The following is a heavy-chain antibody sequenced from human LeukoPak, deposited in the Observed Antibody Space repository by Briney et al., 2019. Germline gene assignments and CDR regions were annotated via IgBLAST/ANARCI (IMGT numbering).Heavy chain of an antibody. CDR1: GFTFSSYE. CDR3: ARAVVVVVAANYYYYYMDV. D-gene: IGHD2-15*01. CDR2: ISSSGSTI. Sequence: GGSLRLSCAASGFTFSSYEMNWVRQAPGKGLEWVSYISSSGSTIYYADSVKSRFTISRDNAKNSLYLQMNSLRAEDTAVYYCARAVVVVVAANYYYYYMDVWGKGTTVTVSS. J-gene: IGHJ6*03. V-gene: IGHV3-48*03.